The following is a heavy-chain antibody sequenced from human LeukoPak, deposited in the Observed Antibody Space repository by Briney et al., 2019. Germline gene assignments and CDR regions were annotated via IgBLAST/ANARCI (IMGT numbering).Heavy chain of an antibody. CDR3: ARVGYCSSTSCYRFFDY. J-gene: IGHJ4*02. CDR2: ISYDGSNK. V-gene: IGHV3-30*01. Sequence: GGSLRLSCAASGFTFSSYSFNWVRQAPGKGLEWVAVISYDGSNKYYADSVKGRFTISRDNSKNTLYLQMNSLRAEDTAVYYCARVGYCSSTSCYRFFDYWGQGTLVTVSS. CDR1: GFTFSSYS. D-gene: IGHD2-2*02.